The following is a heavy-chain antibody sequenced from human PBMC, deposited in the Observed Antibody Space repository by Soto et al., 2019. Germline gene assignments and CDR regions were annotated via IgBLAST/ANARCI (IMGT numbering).Heavy chain of an antibody. CDR1: GFTFSSYW. J-gene: IGHJ6*02. Sequence: EVQLVESGGGLVQPGGSLRLSCAASGFTFSSYWMHWVRQAPGKGLVWVSRINSDGSSTSYADSVKGRFTISRDNAKKTLNLQMNSLRAEDTAVYYCARDPSDYVDYYYGMDVWGQGTTVTVSS. D-gene: IGHD4-17*01. CDR2: INSDGSST. CDR3: ARDPSDYVDYYYGMDV. V-gene: IGHV3-74*01.